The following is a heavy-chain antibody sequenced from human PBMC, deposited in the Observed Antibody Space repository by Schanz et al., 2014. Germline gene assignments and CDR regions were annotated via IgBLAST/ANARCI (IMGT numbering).Heavy chain of an antibody. CDR1: GFTFSDHY. J-gene: IGHJ6*02. Sequence: VQLLDSGGGVVQPGRSLRLSCAASGFTFSDHYMDWVRQAPGKGPEWVAVIWSDGSTKYYADSVKGRFTISRDNSKNTLYLQMNSLRAEDTSVYFCARVRRRIATPSTPSFRNYYYYAMDVWGQGTTVTVSS. V-gene: IGHV3-33*08. CDR2: IWSDGSTK. CDR3: ARVRRRIATPSTPSFRNYYYYAMDV. D-gene: IGHD6-13*01.